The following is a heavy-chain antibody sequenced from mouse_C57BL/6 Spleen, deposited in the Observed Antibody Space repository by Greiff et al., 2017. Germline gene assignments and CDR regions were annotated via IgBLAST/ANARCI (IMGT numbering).Heavy chain of an antibody. J-gene: IGHJ2*01. V-gene: IGHV5-17*01. D-gene: IGHD1-1*02. Sequence: DVTLVESGGGLVKPGGSLKLSCAASGFTFSDYGMHWVRQAPEKGLEWVAYISSGSSTIYYADTVKGRFTISRDNAKNTLFLQMTSLRSEDTAMYYCARDRWATNYFDYWGQGTTLTVSS. CDR1: GFTFSDYG. CDR2: ISSGSSTI. CDR3: ARDRWATNYFDY.